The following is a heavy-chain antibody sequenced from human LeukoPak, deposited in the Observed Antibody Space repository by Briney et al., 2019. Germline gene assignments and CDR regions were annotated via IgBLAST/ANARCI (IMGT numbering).Heavy chain of an antibody. CDR2: IHYSGST. D-gene: IGHD3-22*01. Sequence: SETLSLTCTVSGGSISNYYWSWIRQPPGKGLEWIGYIHYSGSTNYNPSLRSRVTISVDTSKNQFSLKLSSVTAADTAVYYCARDRRGMAYYDSSGYHYFDYWGQGTLVTVSS. CDR3: ARDRRGMAYYDSSGYHYFDY. J-gene: IGHJ4*02. CDR1: GGSISNYY. V-gene: IGHV4-59*12.